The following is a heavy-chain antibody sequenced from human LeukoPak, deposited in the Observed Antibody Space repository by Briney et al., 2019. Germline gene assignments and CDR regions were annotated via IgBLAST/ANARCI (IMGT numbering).Heavy chain of an antibody. V-gene: IGHV4-4*07. CDR1: GGSISSYY. J-gene: IGHJ2*01. D-gene: IGHD3-3*01. Sequence: PSETLSLTCTVSGGSISSYYWSWIRQPAGKGLEWIGRIYTSGSTNYNPSLKSRVTMSVDTSKNQFSLKLSSVTAADTAVYYCARAWGHIWSGYYRADYWYFDLWGRGTLVTVSS. CDR3: ARAWGHIWSGYYRADYWYFDL. CDR2: IYTSGST.